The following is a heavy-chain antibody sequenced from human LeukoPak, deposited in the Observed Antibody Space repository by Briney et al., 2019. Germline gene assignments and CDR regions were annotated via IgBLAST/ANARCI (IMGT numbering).Heavy chain of an antibody. J-gene: IGHJ5*02. D-gene: IGHD3-16*01. CDR1: GYTFTVYY. CDR3: ARELRLGNWFDP. V-gene: IGHV1-2*02. CDR2: INPNSGGT. Sequence: GASVRVSCKASGYTFTVYYMHWVRQAPGQGGEWMGWINPNSGGTNYAQKFQGRVTITRDTSISTAYMELSRLRSDDTAVYYCARELRLGNWFDPWGQGTLVTVSS.